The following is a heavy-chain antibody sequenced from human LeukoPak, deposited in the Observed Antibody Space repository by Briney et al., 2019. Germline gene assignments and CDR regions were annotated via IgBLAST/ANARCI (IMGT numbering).Heavy chain of an antibody. CDR1: SGSLSSYY. CDR2: IYYSGST. Sequence: SEPLSLTCTVSSGSLSSYYWRWLRQPPGEGLEWIGYIYYSGSTNYNPSLKSRVTISVDTSKNQFSLKLSSVTAADTAVYYCARHVNDGDYPLDYWGQGTLVTVSS. J-gene: IGHJ4*02. V-gene: IGHV4-59*08. D-gene: IGHD4-17*01. CDR3: ARHVNDGDYPLDY.